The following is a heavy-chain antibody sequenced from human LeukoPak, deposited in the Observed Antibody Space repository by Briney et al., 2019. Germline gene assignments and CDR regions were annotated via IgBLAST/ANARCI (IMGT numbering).Heavy chain of an antibody. CDR3: ARQELEIRGVNNWFDP. CDR2: IYYSGST. CDR1: GGSISSSSYY. V-gene: IGHV4-39*07. J-gene: IGHJ5*02. Sequence: SETLSLTCTVSGGSISSSSYYWGWIRQPPGKGLEWIGSIYYSGSTYYNPSLKSRVTISVDTSKNQFSLKLSSVTAADTAVYYCARQELEIRGVNNWFDPWGQGTLVTVSS. D-gene: IGHD3-10*01.